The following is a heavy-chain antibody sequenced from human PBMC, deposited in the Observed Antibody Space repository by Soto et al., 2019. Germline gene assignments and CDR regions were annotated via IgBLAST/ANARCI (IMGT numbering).Heavy chain of an antibody. CDR1: GFTFSSYW. V-gene: IGHV3-7*01. D-gene: IGHD6-19*01. CDR2: IKQDGSEK. CDR3: ARDKSYSSGWSANWFDP. Sequence: GGSLRLSCAASGFTFSSYWMSWVRQAPGKGLEWVANIKQDGSEKYYVDSVKGRFTISRDNAKNSLYLQMNSLRAEDTAVYYCARDKSYSSGWSANWFDPWGQGTLVTVS. J-gene: IGHJ5*02.